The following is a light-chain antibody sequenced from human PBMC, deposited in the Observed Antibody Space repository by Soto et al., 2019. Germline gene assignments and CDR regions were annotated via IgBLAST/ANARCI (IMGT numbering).Light chain of an antibody. J-gene: IGLJ1*01. Sequence: QSVLTQPPSVSGAPGQRVSISCTGSSTNIGAGYGVHWSQQRPGTAPTLLIVGNTIRPSVRSNRFSASTPGTSAPLAITGLQSKDERDYYCQSNGSTLSARDGFGTGTKVTVL. CDR3: QSNGSTLSARDG. CDR2: GNT. CDR1: STNIGAGYG. V-gene: IGLV1-40*01.